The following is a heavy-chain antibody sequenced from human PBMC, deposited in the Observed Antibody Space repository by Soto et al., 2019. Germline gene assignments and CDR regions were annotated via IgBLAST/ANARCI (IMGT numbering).Heavy chain of an antibody. CDR3: TRSGGSYSFGY. D-gene: IGHD1-26*01. J-gene: IGHJ4*02. Sequence: EVQLVESGGGLVQPGESLKLSCAASGFTLSGSAVHWVRQASGKGLEWVGRIRSKTHSYATEYIASVKGRFNMSRDDSNNTAYLQMNGLKTDDTAVYYCTRSGGSYSFGYWGQGTLVTVSS. CDR2: IRSKTHSYAT. CDR1: GFTLSGSA. V-gene: IGHV3-73*02.